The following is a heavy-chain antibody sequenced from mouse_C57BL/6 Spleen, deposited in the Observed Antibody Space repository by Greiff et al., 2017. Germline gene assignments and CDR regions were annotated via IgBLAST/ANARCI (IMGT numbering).Heavy chain of an antibody. V-gene: IGHV1-69*01. Sequence: QVQLQQPGAELVMPGASVKLSCKASGYTFTSYWMHWVKQRPGQGLEWIGEIDPSDSYTNYNQKFKGKSTLTVDKSSSTAYMQLSSLTSEDSAVYYCARWGTDWDYCDDWGQGTTLTVSS. J-gene: IGHJ2*01. CDR1: GYTFTSYW. D-gene: IGHD4-1*01. CDR2: IDPSDSYT. CDR3: ARWGTDWDYCDD.